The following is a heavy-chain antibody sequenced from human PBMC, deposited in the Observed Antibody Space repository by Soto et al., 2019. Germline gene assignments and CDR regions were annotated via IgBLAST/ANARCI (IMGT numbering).Heavy chain of an antibody. CDR3: VADYVATDTFGI. J-gene: IGHJ3*02. D-gene: IGHD3-10*02. CDR2: ISYDGNNK. V-gene: IGHV3-30*03. CDR1: RFTFSTYG. Sequence: QVQLVESGGGVVQPGRSLRLSCAASRFTFSTYGMHWVRQAPGKGLEWVAVISYDGNNKYSADSVKGRFTISRDNSKNTVYLQMNSLTPEDTAVYYLVADYVATDTFGIWGQGTIVTVSS.